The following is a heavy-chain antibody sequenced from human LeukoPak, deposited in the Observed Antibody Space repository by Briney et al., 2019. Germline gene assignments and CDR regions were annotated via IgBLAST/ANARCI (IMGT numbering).Heavy chain of an antibody. Sequence: GGSLRLSCAASGFTFDDYGMSWVRQAPGKGLEWVSGINWNGGSTGYADSVKGRFTISRDNAKNSLYLQMNSLRAGDTALYRCARDRTHGYSYGSYYYYGMDVWGQGTTVTVSS. J-gene: IGHJ6*02. D-gene: IGHD5-18*01. CDR3: ARDRTHGYSYGSYYYYGMDV. V-gene: IGHV3-20*01. CDR2: INWNGGST. CDR1: GFTFDDYG.